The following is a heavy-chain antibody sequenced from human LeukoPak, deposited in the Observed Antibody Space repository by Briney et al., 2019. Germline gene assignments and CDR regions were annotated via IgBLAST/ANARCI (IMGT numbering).Heavy chain of an antibody. CDR2: IYYSGST. CDR1: GGSISSSIYY. CDR3: ASWVQYYYDSSGYYFDY. V-gene: IGHV4-39*07. Sequence: PSETLSLTCTVSGGSISSSIYYWGRIRQPPGKGLEWIGSIYYSGSTYYNPSLKSRVTISVDTSKNQFSLKLSSVTAADTAVYYCASWVQYYYDSSGYYFDYWGQGTLVTVSS. J-gene: IGHJ4*02. D-gene: IGHD3-22*01.